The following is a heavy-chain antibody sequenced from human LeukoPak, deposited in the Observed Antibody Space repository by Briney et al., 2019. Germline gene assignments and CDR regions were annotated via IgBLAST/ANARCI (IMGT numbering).Heavy chain of an antibody. Sequence: GSLRLSCAASGFTFSSYGMHWVRQPPGKGLEWIGEIYHSGSTNYNPSLKSRVTISVDKSKNQFSLKLSSVTAADTAVYYCARAGPFITMGMKGAFDIWGQGTMVTVSS. CDR1: GFTFSSYG. D-gene: IGHD3-10*01. CDR2: IYHSGST. J-gene: IGHJ3*02. V-gene: IGHV4-4*02. CDR3: ARAGPFITMGMKGAFDI.